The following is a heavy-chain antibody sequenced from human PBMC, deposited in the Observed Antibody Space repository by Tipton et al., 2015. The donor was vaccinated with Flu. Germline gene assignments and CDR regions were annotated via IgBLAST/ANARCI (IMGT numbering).Heavy chain of an antibody. CDR2: ISNSGSS. V-gene: IGHV4-59*01. CDR1: GDSISSFY. D-gene: IGHD2-2*01. CDR3: ARGARIPYYFNY. Sequence: TLSLTCSVSGDSISSFYWSWIRQPPGKGLEWIAYISNSGSSNYNPSLKSRITVSVDTSKDQFSLILSSVTAADTAVYYCARGARIPYYFNYWGPGTLVTVSS. J-gene: IGHJ4*02.